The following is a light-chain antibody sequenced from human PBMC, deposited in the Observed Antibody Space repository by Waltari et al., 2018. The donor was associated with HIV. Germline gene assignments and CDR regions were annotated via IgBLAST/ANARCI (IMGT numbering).Light chain of an antibody. V-gene: IGKV1-39*01. J-gene: IGKJ4*01. CDR3: QQTFTLPLT. Sequence: DIHITQSPSSLSASIGDRVTITCRTSQHVDKYLNWYQQRPGKAPSLLVFTASTLHTGVPSRFTATGSGTTFSLAIASLQPDDIATYYCQQTFTLPLTFGGGTKLEI. CDR2: TAS. CDR1: QHVDKY.